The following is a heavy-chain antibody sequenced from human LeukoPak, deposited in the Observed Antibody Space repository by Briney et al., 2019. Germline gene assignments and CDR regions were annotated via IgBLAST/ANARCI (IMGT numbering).Heavy chain of an antibody. CDR2: IYYSGST. V-gene: IGHV4-39*01. D-gene: IGHD1-26*01. Sequence: PETLSLTCTVSGGSISSSSYYWGWIRQPPGKGLEWIGSIYYSGSTYYNPSLKSRVTISVDTSKNQFSLKLSSVTAADTAVYYCARHSIGATTDFDYWGQGTLVTVSS. J-gene: IGHJ4*02. CDR3: ARHSIGATTDFDY. CDR1: GGSISSSSYY.